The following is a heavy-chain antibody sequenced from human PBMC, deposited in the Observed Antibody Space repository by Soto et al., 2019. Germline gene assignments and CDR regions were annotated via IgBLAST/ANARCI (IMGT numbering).Heavy chain of an antibody. V-gene: IGHV1-69*13. CDR3: ARARVYANAQPHPFDY. D-gene: IGHD2-8*01. CDR2: IIPIFGTA. J-gene: IGHJ4*02. CDR1: GGTFSSYA. Sequence: GASVKVSCKASGGTFSSYAISWVRQAPGQGLEWMGGIIPIFGTANYAQKFQGRVTITADESTSTAHMELSSLRSEDTAVYYCARARVYANAQPHPFDYWGQGTLVTVSS.